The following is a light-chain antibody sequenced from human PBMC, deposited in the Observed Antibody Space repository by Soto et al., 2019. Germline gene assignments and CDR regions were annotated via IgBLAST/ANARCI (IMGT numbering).Light chain of an antibody. V-gene: IGLV2-23*02. CDR1: SSDVGTYSI. CDR2: EVF. Sequence: QSALTQPASVSGSPGQSITISCAGTSSDVGTYSIVSWYQQYPGKAPKLMIYEVFKRPSGVSNRFSGSKSGNTASLTISGLQAEAEADYYCCSYAGRSNYVFGNGTKVTV. J-gene: IGLJ1*01. CDR3: CSYAGRSNYV.